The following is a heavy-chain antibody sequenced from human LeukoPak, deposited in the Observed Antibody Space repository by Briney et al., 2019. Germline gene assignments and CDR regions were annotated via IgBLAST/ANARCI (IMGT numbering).Heavy chain of an antibody. CDR1: GYSFPMYW. J-gene: IGHJ4*02. Sequence: GESLRISCKGSGYSFPMYWIAWVRQMPGKGLEWMGIIYPGDSETRYSPSFQGQVTISADKSITTAYLQWSSLKASDTAIYYCARDASYIDYWGQGTLVTVSP. CDR3: ARDASYIDY. CDR2: IYPGDSET. V-gene: IGHV5-51*01.